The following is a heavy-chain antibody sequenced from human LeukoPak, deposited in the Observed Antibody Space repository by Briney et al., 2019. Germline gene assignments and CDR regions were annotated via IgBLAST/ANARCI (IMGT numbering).Heavy chain of an antibody. CDR1: GFTFSSYS. D-gene: IGHD6-13*01. CDR2: ISSSSSSI. Sequence: GGSLRLSCAASGFTFSSYSMNWVRQALGKGLECVSSISSSSSSIYYADSVKGRFTISRDDAKNSLYLQMNSLRAEDTAVYYCARTATDTGEFDYWGQGTLVTVSS. V-gene: IGHV3-21*01. CDR3: ARTATDTGEFDY. J-gene: IGHJ4*02.